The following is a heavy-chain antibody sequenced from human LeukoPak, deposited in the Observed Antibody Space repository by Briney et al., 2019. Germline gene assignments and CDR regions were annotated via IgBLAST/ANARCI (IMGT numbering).Heavy chain of an antibody. CDR1: GGSISSGSYY. V-gene: IGHV4-61*02. CDR2: IYTSGST. CDR3: ARDPLFDY. J-gene: IGHJ4*02. Sequence: SQTLSLTCTVSGGSISSGSYYWSWIRQPAGKGLEWIGRIYTSGSTNYNPSLKSRVTISVDTSKNQFSPKLSSVTAADTAVYYCARDPLFDYWGQGTLVTVSS.